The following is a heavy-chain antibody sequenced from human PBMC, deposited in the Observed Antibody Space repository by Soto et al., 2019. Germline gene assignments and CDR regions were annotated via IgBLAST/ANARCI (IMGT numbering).Heavy chain of an antibody. CDR3: LKDRLGGWYGIDV. Sequence: EVQLVESGGGLVQPGRSLRLSCAASGFNFDDYAMHWLRQAPGKGLEWVSGITWNSGTIAYADSAKRRFTNSRDNAKNSLYMQLNSIRTEDTVLFYCLKDRLGGWYGIDVWGQGTTVTVCS. CDR1: GFNFDDYA. J-gene: IGHJ6*02. CDR2: ITWNSGTI. D-gene: IGHD3-16*01. V-gene: IGHV3-9*01.